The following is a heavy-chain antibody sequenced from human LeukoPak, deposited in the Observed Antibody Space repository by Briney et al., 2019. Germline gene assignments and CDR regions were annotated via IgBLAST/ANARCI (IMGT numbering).Heavy chain of an antibody. D-gene: IGHD6-6*01. CDR2: ISSSSSTI. J-gene: IGHJ5*02. Sequence: PGGSLRLSCAASGFTFSSYSMNWVRQAPGKGLEWVSYISSSSSTIYYANSVKGRFTISRDNAKNSLYLQMNSLRAEDTAVYYCAREGVAARRLIHSGWFDPWGQGTLVTVSS. CDR1: GFTFSSYS. CDR3: AREGVAARRLIHSGWFDP. V-gene: IGHV3-48*01.